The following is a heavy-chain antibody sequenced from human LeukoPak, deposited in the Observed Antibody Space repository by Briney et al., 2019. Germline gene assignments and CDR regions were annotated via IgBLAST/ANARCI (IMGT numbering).Heavy chain of an antibody. CDR1: GYTFTGYY. CDR2: INPNSGGT. V-gene: IGHV1-2*02. CDR3: ARDHDSSGYFDY. D-gene: IGHD3-22*01. Sequence: ASVKVSCKASGYTFTGYYMHWVRQAPGPGLEWMGWINPNSGGTNYAQKFQGRVTMTRDTSISTAYMELSRLRSDDTAVYYCARDHDSSGYFDYWGQGTPVTVSS. J-gene: IGHJ4*02.